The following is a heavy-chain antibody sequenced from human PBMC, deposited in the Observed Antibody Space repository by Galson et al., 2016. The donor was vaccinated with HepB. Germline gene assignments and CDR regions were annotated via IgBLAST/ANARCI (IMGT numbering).Heavy chain of an antibody. V-gene: IGHV1-2*06. CDR2: MNPDGGGT. J-gene: IGHJ3*02. CDR3: TRDLVGYDAFDI. Sequence: SVKVSCKGSGYTFIDYYIHWVRQAPGQGLEWMGRMNPDGGGTTYAQKFQDRVALTRDTSINAAYMEPSSLKSDDTAVYYCTRDLVGYDAFDIWGQGTMVTVSS. D-gene: IGHD3-16*01. CDR1: GYTFIDYY.